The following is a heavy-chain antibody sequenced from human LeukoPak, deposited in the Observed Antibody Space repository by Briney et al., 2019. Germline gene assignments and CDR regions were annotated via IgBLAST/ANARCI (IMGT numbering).Heavy chain of an antibody. Sequence: TGGSLRLSCAASGFTFSSYAMSWVRQAPGKGLEWVSAISGSGGSTYYADSVKGRFTISRDNVDNVVYLEMNSLGAEDTATYYCARVAVSGPTGWFDSWGQGTLVIVSS. CDR3: ARVAVSGPTGWFDS. CDR1: GFTFSSYA. D-gene: IGHD2-8*02. V-gene: IGHV3-23*01. J-gene: IGHJ5*01. CDR2: ISGSGGST.